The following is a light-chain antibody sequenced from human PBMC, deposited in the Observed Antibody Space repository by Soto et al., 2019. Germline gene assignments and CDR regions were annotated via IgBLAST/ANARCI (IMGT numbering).Light chain of an antibody. CDR1: QSISSSY. V-gene: IGKV3-20*01. Sequence: EIVLTQSPGTLSLSPGERATLSCRASQSISSSYLAWYQQKPGQAPRLLIYAASSRATGIPDRFSGSGSGTDFTITISRLEHEDVAVHYCQQYGSSSYTFGQGTQLEIK. CDR3: QQYGSSSYT. J-gene: IGKJ2*01. CDR2: AAS.